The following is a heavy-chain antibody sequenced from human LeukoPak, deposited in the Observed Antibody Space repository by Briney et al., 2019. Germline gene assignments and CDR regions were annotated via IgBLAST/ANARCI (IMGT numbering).Heavy chain of an antibody. Sequence: GGSLRLSCAASGFTFSSNWMSWVRQAPGKGLEWVANINQDGSEKYFVDSVKGRFTISRDNAKNSLYLQMNSLRAEDTAVYYCARDGRNSNYYDYWGQGTLVTVSS. J-gene: IGHJ4*02. D-gene: IGHD4-11*01. CDR2: INQDGSEK. CDR1: GFTFSSNW. V-gene: IGHV3-7*01. CDR3: ARDGRNSNYYDY.